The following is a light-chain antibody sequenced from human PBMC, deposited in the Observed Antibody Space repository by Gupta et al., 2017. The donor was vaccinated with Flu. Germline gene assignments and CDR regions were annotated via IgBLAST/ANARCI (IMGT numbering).Light chain of an antibody. CDR1: QSVSGY. CDR3: QQRANWPLT. V-gene: IGKV3-11*01. CDR2: AAS. J-gene: IGKJ4*01. Sequence: EVVLTQSPGTLSLSPGERAPLSCRAGQSVSGYLAWYHQKPGQAPRLLIYAASNRATGIPARFSGSGSGTDFTLTISSLETEDFAVYYCQQRANWPLTFGGGTKVEIK.